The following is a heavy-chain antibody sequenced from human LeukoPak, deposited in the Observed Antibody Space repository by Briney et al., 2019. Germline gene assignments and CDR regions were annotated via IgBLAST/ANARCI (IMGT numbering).Heavy chain of an antibody. J-gene: IGHJ5*02. CDR3: ARAVGRVSSGYYYNPLTWFDP. CDR1: SGSISTSNYY. V-gene: IGHV4-61*02. D-gene: IGHD3-22*01. CDR2: IYTSGST. Sequence: SETLSLTCTVSSGSISTSNYYWSWIRQPAGKGLEWIGRIYTSGSTNYNPSLKSRVTMSVDTSKNQFSLKLSSVTAADTAVYYCARAVGRVSSGYYYNPLTWFDPWGQGTLVTVSS.